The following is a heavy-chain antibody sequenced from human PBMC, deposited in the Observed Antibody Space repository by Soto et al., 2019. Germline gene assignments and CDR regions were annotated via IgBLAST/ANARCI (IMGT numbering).Heavy chain of an antibody. Sequence: EVQLVQSGAEVKNPGATVRISCRISGYTFTDYYIHWVQQTPGKGLQWVGLVDPEDGQTVYAETFQGRATIVADTPTHTDFMDLTSLTSDDTAVYYCATDPIVGGKLESDCWGRGTLVTVSS. J-gene: IGHJ4*02. V-gene: IGHV1-69-2*01. CDR3: ATDPIVGGKLESDC. D-gene: IGHD1-26*01. CDR1: GYTFTDYY. CDR2: VDPEDGQT.